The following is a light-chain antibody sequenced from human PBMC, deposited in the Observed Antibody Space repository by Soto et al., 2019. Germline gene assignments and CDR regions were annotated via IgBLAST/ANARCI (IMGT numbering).Light chain of an antibody. V-gene: IGKV3-15*01. CDR2: GAS. J-gene: IGKJ1*01. Sequence: EVVMTQSPATLSVSPGERATLSCRASQSVSSNLVWYQQKPGQAPRLLIYGASTRATGIPGRFSGSGSGTEFTLIISSLQSEDFAVYYCQQYNNWWTFGQGTKVDIK. CDR3: QQYNNWWT. CDR1: QSVSSN.